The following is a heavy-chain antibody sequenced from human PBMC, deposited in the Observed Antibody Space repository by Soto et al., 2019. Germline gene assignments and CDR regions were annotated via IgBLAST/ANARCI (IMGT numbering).Heavy chain of an antibody. CDR2: ISYDGSNK. CDR3: AKEIIVVVPAAMRGMGV. J-gene: IGHJ6*02. D-gene: IGHD2-2*01. V-gene: IGHV3-30*18. CDR1: GFTFSSYG. Sequence: GGSLRLSCAASGFTFSSYGMHWVRQAPGKGLEWVAVISYDGSNKYYADSVKGRFTISRDNSKNTLYLQMNSLRAEDTAVYYCAKEIIVVVPAAMRGMGVWGQGTTVTVSS.